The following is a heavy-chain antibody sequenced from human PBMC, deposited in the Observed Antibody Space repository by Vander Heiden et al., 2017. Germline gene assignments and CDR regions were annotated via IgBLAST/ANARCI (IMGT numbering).Heavy chain of an antibody. CDR1: GYSLPRSW. V-gene: IGHV5-51*01. CDR3: ARGGSGWQIGSAFDY. D-gene: IGHD6-19*01. J-gene: IGHJ4*02. Sequence: EVQLVQSGAEVKKPGDSLQISCKGSGYSLPRSWFGWVRQMPGKGREWMGIIYPGDSDTTYSPSGQGEVTISADKSISTAYLQWSSLKASDTAVYDCARGGSGWQIGSAFDYWGQGTMGNVAS. CDR2: IYPGDSDT.